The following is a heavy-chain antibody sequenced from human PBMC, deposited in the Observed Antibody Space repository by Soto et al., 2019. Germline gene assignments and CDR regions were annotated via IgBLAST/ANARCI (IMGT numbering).Heavy chain of an antibody. D-gene: IGHD1-1*01. CDR2: LNPNTGDS. J-gene: IGHJ4*02. CDR1: GYTFTSYD. Sequence: ASVKVSCKASGYTFTSYDIYRVRQATGQGLEWMGWLNPNTGDSAYAQKFQGRISVTSDTSINTVHMELCSLRSEDTAVYYCARRAETNGWNGFGADKYYFDFWGQGTLVTVSS. V-gene: IGHV1-8*01. CDR3: ARRAETNGWNGFGADKYYFDF.